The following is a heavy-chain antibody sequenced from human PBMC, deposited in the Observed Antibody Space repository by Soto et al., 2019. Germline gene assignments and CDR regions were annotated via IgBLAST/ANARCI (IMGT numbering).Heavy chain of an antibody. D-gene: IGHD2-2*01. CDR3: ARRVGYCSSTSCYSAKGFGYYYYYMDV. CDR1: GGSISSGGYY. Sequence: SETLSLTCTVSGGSISSGGYYWSWIRQHPGKGLEWIGYIYCSGSTYYNPSLKSRVTISVDTSKNQFSLKLSSVTAADTAVYYCARRVGYCSSTSCYSAKGFGYYYYYMDVWGKGTTVTVSS. V-gene: IGHV4-31*03. CDR2: IYCSGST. J-gene: IGHJ6*03.